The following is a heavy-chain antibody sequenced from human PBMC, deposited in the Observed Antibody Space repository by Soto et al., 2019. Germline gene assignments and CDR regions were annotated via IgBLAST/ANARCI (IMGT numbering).Heavy chain of an antibody. Sequence: QEQQVQSGAKVKKPGASVKVSCKASGYTFTSYDINWVRQATGQGLEWMGWMNPNSGNTGYAQKFQGRVTMTRNTSISTAYMELSSLRSEDTAVYYCARWPDGYYYYGMDVWGQGTTVTVSS. CDR3: ARWPDGYYYYGMDV. J-gene: IGHJ6*02. CDR1: GYTFTSYD. V-gene: IGHV1-8*01. CDR2: MNPNSGNT.